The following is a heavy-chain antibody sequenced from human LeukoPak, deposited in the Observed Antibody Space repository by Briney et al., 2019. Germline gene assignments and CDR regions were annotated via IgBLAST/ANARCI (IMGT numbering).Heavy chain of an antibody. CDR3: ARRGRVAARGRDYYYYGMDV. J-gene: IGHJ6*02. Sequence: PSQTLSLTCAVSGGSLSSGGYSWRWIRQPPGKGLEWVGYIYHSGSTYYNPSLKSRVTISVDRSKNQFSLKLGSVTAADTAVYYCARRGRVAARGRDYYYYGMDVWGQGTTVTVSS. CDR1: GGSLSSGGYS. V-gene: IGHV4-30-2*01. D-gene: IGHD6-6*01. CDR2: IYHSGST.